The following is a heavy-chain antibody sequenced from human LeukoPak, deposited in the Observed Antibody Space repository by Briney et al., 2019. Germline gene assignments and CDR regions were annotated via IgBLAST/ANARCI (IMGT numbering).Heavy chain of an antibody. D-gene: IGHD2-15*01. V-gene: IGHV3-53*01. J-gene: IGHJ1*01. CDR2: IYSDGST. CDR1: GFTFRSNY. CDR3: ARDVYCSGGSCYQH. Sequence: GGSLRLSCAASGFTFRSNYMSWVRQAPGKGLEWVSVIYSDGSTYYADSVKGRFTISRDNSKNTLYLQMNSLRAENTAVYYCARDVYCSGGSCYQHWGQGTLVTVSS.